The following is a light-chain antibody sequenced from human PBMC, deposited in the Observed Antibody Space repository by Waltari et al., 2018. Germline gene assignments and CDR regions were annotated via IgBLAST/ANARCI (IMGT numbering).Light chain of an antibody. CDR2: DAS. Sequence: EIVLTQSPATLSLSPGAGATLSCRASQSVSSKLVWYQQKRGQAPRLLIYDASNRATGIPARFSGSGSGTDFTLTISSLEPEDFAVYYCQQCNNSPPTFGQGTKVEIK. CDR1: QSVSSK. J-gene: IGKJ1*01. V-gene: IGKV3-11*01. CDR3: QQCNNSPPT.